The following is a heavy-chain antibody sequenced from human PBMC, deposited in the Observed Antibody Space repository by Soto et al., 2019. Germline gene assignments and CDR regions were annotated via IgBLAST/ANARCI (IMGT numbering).Heavy chain of an antibody. D-gene: IGHD5-18*01. CDR1: GFTFSSYW. CDR3: ARGREVGYSYGYSESLYYYGMDV. Sequence: PGGSLRLSCAASGFTFSSYWMSWVGQAPGKGREWVANIKQDGSEKYYVDSVKGRFTISRDNAKNSLYLQMNSLRAEDTAVYYYARGREVGYSYGYSESLYYYGMDVWGQGTTVTVSS. J-gene: IGHJ6*02. CDR2: IKQDGSEK. V-gene: IGHV3-7*01.